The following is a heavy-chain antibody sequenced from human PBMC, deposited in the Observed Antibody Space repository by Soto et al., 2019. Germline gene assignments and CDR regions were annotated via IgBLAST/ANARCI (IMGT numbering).Heavy chain of an antibody. Sequence: PGGSLRLSCAASGFTFSSYSMNWVRQAPGKGLEWVSYISSSSSTIYYADSVKGRFTISRDNAKNSLYLQMNSLRAEDTAVYYCARRSVVVVPAAIVWDMDVWGQGTTVTVSS. CDR2: ISSSSSTI. J-gene: IGHJ6*02. CDR1: GFTFSSYS. CDR3: ARRSVVVVPAAIVWDMDV. D-gene: IGHD2-2*02. V-gene: IGHV3-48*01.